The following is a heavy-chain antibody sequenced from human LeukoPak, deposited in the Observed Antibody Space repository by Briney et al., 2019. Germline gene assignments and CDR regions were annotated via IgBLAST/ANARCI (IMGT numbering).Heavy chain of an antibody. CDR1: GYTFSSYW. CDR3: ARQNDFRLDY. J-gene: IGHJ4*02. Sequence: HGESLRISCKGSGYTFSSYWIGWVRQMPGKGLEWMGIIYPGDSDTRYSPSLQGQVTISVDTSIGTAYLQWSSLKASDTVIYYCARQNDFRLDYWGQGTLVTVSS. V-gene: IGHV5-51*01. D-gene: IGHD3-3*01. CDR2: IYPGDSDT.